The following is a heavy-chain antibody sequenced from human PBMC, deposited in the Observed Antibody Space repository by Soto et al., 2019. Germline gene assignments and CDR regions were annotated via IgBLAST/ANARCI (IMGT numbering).Heavy chain of an antibody. CDR1: GGCINHYY. CDR3: ARLGGSYAVPHLDY. D-gene: IGHD1-26*01. CDR2: IYYSGTT. V-gene: IGHV4-59*08. Sequence: PSETLSLTCTVSGGCINHYYWTWIQQPPGKGLEWMGYIYYSGTTTNYNPSLKSRVTLSVDTSKNQFSLKLSSVTAADTAVYYCARLGGSYAVPHLDYWGQGTLVTVSS. J-gene: IGHJ4*02.